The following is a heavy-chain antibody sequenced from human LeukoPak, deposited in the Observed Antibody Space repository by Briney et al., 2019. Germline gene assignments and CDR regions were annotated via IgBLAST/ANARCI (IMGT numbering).Heavy chain of an antibody. CDR1: GFTFSSYS. CDR2: ISSSSSYI. J-gene: IGHJ4*02. CDR3: ARVLDGYSYGFDY. D-gene: IGHD5-18*01. V-gene: IGHV3-21*01. Sequence: GGSLRLSCAASGFTFSSYSMNWVRQAPGKGLEWVSSISSSSSYIYYADSVKGRFTISRDNAKNSLYLQMNSLRAEDTAVYYCARVLDGYSYGFDYWGQGTLVTVSS.